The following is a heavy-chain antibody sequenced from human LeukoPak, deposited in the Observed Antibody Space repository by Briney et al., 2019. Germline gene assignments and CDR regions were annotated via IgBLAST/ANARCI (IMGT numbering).Heavy chain of an antibody. J-gene: IGHJ4*02. CDR2: IHTSGST. Sequence: PSQTLSLSCTVSGRSISSGSYYWSWIRQPGGKGLEWIGRIHTSGSTNYNPSLQTRVNISLDTSKNQFSLKLRSMTAADTAVYYCARELGFDWAFNYWGQGTLVSVSS. CDR3: ARELGFDWAFNY. V-gene: IGHV4-61*02. D-gene: IGHD3-9*01. CDR1: GRSISSGSYY.